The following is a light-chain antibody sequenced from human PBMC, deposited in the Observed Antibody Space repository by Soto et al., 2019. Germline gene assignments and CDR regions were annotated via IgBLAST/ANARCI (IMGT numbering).Light chain of an antibody. CDR3: MQGLQTPT. CDR2: LGS. Sequence: DIVMTQSPLSLPVTPGEPASISCRSSQSLLHSVGYNYLDWYLQKPGQSPQLLIYLGSNRASGVPDRFSGSGSGTNFTLKSSRVEADDVGVYYCMQGLQTPTFGQGTKVEIK. CDR1: QSLLHSVGYNY. V-gene: IGKV2-28*01. J-gene: IGKJ1*01.